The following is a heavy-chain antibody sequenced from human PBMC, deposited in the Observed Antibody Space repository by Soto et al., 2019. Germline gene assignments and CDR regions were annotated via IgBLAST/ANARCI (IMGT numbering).Heavy chain of an antibody. CDR2: INTDTGGT. Sequence: ASVKVSCKASGYTFSGYDMHWLRHAPGQGPEWLGWINTDTGGTDSAHKFQGRVTMTRDTSISTAYLELSSLRSDDTAVYYCARDPIGGGTPYYCDFWGQGTLVTVSS. V-gene: IGHV1-2*07. J-gene: IGHJ4*02. CDR1: GYTFSGYD. CDR3: ARDPIGGGTPYYCDF. D-gene: IGHD3-10*01.